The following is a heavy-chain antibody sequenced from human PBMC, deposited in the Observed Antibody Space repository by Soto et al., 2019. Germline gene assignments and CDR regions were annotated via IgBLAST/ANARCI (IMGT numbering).Heavy chain of an antibody. J-gene: IGHJ5*02. CDR3: ARRQVVPIGWFDP. CDR2: AYYGGAT. D-gene: IGHD2-2*01. V-gene: IGHV4-59*08. CDR1: GASIRGYY. Sequence: QVQLQESGPGLVKPSETLSLTCTVSGASIRGYYWSWIRQPPGKGLEWIGYAYYGGATHSNPSFQSRVTIDLDTSKNQFSLNLRSVTAADTALYYCARRQVVPIGWFDPWGQGSLVTVSS.